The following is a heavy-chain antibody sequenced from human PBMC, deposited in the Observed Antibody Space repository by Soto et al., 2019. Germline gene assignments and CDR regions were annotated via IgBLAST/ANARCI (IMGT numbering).Heavy chain of an antibody. D-gene: IGHD1-26*01. CDR2: ISAYNGNT. Sequence: ASVKVSCKASGYTFTSYGISWVRQAPGQGLEWMGWISAYNGNTNHAQKLQGRVTMTTDTSTSTAYMELRSLRSDDTAVYYCARDYVPRTYYYWFDPWGQGTLVTVSS. J-gene: IGHJ5*02. CDR3: ARDYVPRTYYYWFDP. CDR1: GYTFTSYG. V-gene: IGHV1-18*01.